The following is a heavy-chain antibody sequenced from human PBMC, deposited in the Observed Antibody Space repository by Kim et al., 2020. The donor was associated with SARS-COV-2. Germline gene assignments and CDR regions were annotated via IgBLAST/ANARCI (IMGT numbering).Heavy chain of an antibody. CDR2: ISGDGGST. CDR3: AKDRFRRRSSGWYGACDY. V-gene: IGHV3-43*02. J-gene: IGHJ4*02. D-gene: IGHD6-19*01. Sequence: GGSLRLSCAASGFTFDDYAMHWVRQAPGKGLEWVSLISGDGGSTYYADSVKGRFTISRDNSKNSLYLQMNSLRTEDTALYYCAKDRFRRRSSGWYGACDYWGQGTLVSVSS. CDR1: GFTFDDYA.